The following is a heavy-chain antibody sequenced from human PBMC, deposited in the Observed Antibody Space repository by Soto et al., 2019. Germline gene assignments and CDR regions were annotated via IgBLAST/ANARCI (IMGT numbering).Heavy chain of an antibody. D-gene: IGHD3-9*01. CDR2: ISYTGNT. J-gene: IGHJ5*02. V-gene: IGHV4-39*01. CDR3: ATQTKYYEILTMFIP. CDR1: GGSIIDTRYY. Sequence: PSETLSLTCSVSGGSIIDTRYYLAWIRQPPGKGLEWIGSISYTGNTYFNPSLKSRVTLSVDTSKEQFSLRLSSVTAADTALYYCATQTKYYEILTMFIPWGQGTLVTVSS.